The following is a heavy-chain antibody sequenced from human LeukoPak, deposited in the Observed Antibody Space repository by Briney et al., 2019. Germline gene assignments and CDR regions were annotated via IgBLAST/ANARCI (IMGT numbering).Heavy chain of an antibody. D-gene: IGHD6-13*01. Sequence: GGSLRLSCAASGFTFSSYWMSWVRQAPGKGLEWVSYISSSSSTIYYADSVKGRFTISRDNAKNSLYLQMNSLRAEDTAVYYCARVHWGSSWYWSYYFDYWGQGTLVTVSS. CDR3: ARVHWGSSWYWSYYFDY. CDR1: GFTFSSYW. CDR2: ISSSSSTI. V-gene: IGHV3-48*01. J-gene: IGHJ4*02.